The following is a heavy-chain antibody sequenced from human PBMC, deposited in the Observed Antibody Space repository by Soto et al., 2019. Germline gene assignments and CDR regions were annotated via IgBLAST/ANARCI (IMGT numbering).Heavy chain of an antibody. CDR3: AKDFPITIFGVELFDY. CDR1: GFTFSSYA. CDR2: ISGSGGST. Sequence: GGSLRLSCAASGFTFSSYAMSWVRQAPGKGLEWVSAISGSGGSTYYADSVKGRFTISRDNSKNTLYLQMNSLRAEDTAVYYCAKDFPITIFGVELFDYWGQGTLVTVSS. V-gene: IGHV3-23*01. D-gene: IGHD3-3*01. J-gene: IGHJ4*02.